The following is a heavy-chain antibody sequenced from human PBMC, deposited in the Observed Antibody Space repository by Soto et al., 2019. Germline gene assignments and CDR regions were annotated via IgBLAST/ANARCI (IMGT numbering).Heavy chain of an antibody. Sequence: QVQLVQSGAEVKKPGSSVKVSCKASGGTFSSYAISWVRQAPGQGLEWMGGIIPIFGTANYAQKFQGRVTITAVKSTRTAYMELSSLSSEDTAVYSGARWVDGVRGVIIAHWYFDLWGRGTMVTVSS. CDR2: IIPIFGTA. D-gene: IGHD3-10*01. J-gene: IGHJ2*01. V-gene: IGHV1-69*06. CDR1: GGTFSSYA. CDR3: ARWVDGVRGVIIAHWYFDL.